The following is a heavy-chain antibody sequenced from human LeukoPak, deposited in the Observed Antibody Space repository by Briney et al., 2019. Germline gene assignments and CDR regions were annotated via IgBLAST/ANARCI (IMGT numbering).Heavy chain of an antibody. CDR3: ARKPGGPYSYGYESGDP. J-gene: IGHJ5*02. CDR1: GFTFSSYG. Sequence: PGGSLRLSCAASGFTFSSYGMHWVRQAPGKGLEWVAFIRYDGSNKYYADSVKGRFTISRDNSKNTLYLQMNSLRAEDTAVYYCARKPGGPYSYGYESGDPWGQGTLVTVSS. CDR2: IRYDGSNK. D-gene: IGHD5-18*01. V-gene: IGHV3-30*02.